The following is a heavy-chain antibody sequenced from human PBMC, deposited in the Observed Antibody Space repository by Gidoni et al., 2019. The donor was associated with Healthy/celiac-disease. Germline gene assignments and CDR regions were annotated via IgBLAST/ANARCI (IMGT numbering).Heavy chain of an antibody. D-gene: IGHD6-19*01. CDR1: GFTFSSYW. Sequence: EVQLVESGGGLVQPGGSLRLSCAASGFTFSSYWMSWVRQAPGKGLEWVANIKQDGSEKYYVDSVKGRFTISRDNAKNSLYLQMNSLRAEDTAVYYCSLAWYSSGWSCDYWGQGTLVTVSS. CDR3: SLAWYSSGWSCDY. V-gene: IGHV3-7*01. J-gene: IGHJ4*02. CDR2: IKQDGSEK.